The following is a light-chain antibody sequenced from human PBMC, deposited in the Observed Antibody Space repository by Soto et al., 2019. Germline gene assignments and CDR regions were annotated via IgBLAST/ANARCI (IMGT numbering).Light chain of an antibody. CDR1: SRDVGGYNY. J-gene: IGLJ1*01. Sequence: SALPQPRSESGSHGQSVTIPCTGTSRDVGGYNYVSWYQQHPGKAPKLMIYDVSKRPSGVPDRFSGSKSGNTASLTISGLQAEDEADYYCCSYAGSYTXYVFGTGTKVTVL. V-gene: IGLV2-11*01. CDR3: CSYAGSYTXYV. CDR2: DVS.